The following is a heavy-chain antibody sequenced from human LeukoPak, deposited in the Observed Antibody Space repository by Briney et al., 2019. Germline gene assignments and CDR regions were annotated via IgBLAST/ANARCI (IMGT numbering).Heavy chain of an antibody. CDR3: SGDPGDY. CDR1: GFTFSSYA. J-gene: IGHJ4*02. Sequence: GGSLRLSCAASGFTFSSYAMSWVRQAPGKGLEWVANINQDGSETYYVDSVEGRFTISRDNAKNSLFLQMSSLRAEDTAVYFCSGDPGDYWGQGTPVTVSS. D-gene: IGHD7-27*01. CDR2: INQDGSET. V-gene: IGHV3-7*04.